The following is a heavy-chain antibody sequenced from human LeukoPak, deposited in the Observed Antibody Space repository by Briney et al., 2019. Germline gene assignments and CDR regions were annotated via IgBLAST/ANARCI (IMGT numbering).Heavy chain of an antibody. CDR3: ARETRYCGGGSCYSGMDV. Sequence: SETLSLTCAVSGDSISNEGYSWSWIRQPPGKGLEWIGYIYHSGSTYYNPSLKSRVTISVDRSKNQFSLNLSSVTAADTAVYYCARETRYCGGGSCYSGMDVWGQGTTVTVSS. D-gene: IGHD2-15*01. CDR1: GDSISNEGYS. CDR2: IYHSGST. V-gene: IGHV4-30-2*01. J-gene: IGHJ6*02.